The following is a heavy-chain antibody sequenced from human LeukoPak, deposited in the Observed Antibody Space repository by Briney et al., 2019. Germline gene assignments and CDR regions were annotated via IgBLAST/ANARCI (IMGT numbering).Heavy chain of an antibody. CDR1: GFTFSDYY. Sequence: GGSLRLSCAASGFTFSDYYMSWIRQAPGKGLEWVSYISSSGSTIYYADSVKGLFTISRDNAKNSLYLQMNSLRAEDTAVYYCARVGYYDFWSGYTLHRGPLDYWGQGTLVTVSS. CDR3: ARVGYYDFWSGYTLHRGPLDY. J-gene: IGHJ4*02. V-gene: IGHV3-11*04. CDR2: ISSSGSTI. D-gene: IGHD3-3*01.